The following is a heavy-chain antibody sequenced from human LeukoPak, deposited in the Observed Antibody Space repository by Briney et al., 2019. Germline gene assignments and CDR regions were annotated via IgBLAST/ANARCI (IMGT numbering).Heavy chain of an antibody. D-gene: IGHD2-21*02. CDR3: ARDSDTYCGGDCYSFSWDY. Sequence: ASVKVSCKASGYTFTGYYMHWVRQAPGQGLEWMGWINPNSGGTNYAQKFQGRVTMTRDTSISTAYMGLSRLRSDDTAVYYCARDSDTYCGGDCYSFSWDYWGQGTLVTVSS. V-gene: IGHV1-2*02. J-gene: IGHJ4*02. CDR1: GYTFTGYY. CDR2: INPNSGGT.